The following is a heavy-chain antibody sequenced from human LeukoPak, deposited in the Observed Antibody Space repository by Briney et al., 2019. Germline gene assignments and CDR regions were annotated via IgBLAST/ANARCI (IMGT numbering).Heavy chain of an antibody. J-gene: IGHJ5*02. D-gene: IGHD6-19*01. Sequence: SGTLSLTCAVSGGSISSSNWWSWVRQPPGKGLEWIGEIYHSGSTNYNPSLKSRVTISLDKSKNQFSLKLSSVTAADTAVYYCANRSPGGWTNWFDPWGQGTLVTVSS. V-gene: IGHV4-4*02. CDR1: GGSISSSNW. CDR2: IYHSGST. CDR3: ANRSPGGWTNWFDP.